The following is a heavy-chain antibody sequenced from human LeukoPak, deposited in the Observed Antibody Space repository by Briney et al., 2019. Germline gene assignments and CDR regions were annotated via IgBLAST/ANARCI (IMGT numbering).Heavy chain of an antibody. V-gene: IGHV3-30*02. CDR2: IRYDGSNK. Sequence: GGSLRLSCAASGFTFSSYGMHWVRQAPGKGLEWVAFIRYDGSNKYYADSVKGRFTISRDDSKNTLYLQMNSLRAEDTAVYYCAKDRYSLRYCSGGSCYIFDYWGQGTLVTVSS. D-gene: IGHD2-15*01. CDR1: GFTFSSYG. CDR3: AKDRYSLRYCSGGSCYIFDY. J-gene: IGHJ4*02.